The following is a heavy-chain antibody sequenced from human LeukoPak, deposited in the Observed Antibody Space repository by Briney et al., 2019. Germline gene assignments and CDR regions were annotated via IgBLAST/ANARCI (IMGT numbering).Heavy chain of an antibody. V-gene: IGHV4-34*01. CDR3: ARGATTAFDY. J-gene: IGHJ4*02. CDR1: GGSFSGYY. D-gene: IGHD1-26*01. CDR2: INHSGST. Sequence: SETLSLTCAVYGGSFSGYYSSWIRQPPGKGLEWIGEINHSGSTNYNPSLKSRVTISVDTSKNQFSLKLSSVTAADTAVYYCARGATTAFDYWGQGTLVTVSS.